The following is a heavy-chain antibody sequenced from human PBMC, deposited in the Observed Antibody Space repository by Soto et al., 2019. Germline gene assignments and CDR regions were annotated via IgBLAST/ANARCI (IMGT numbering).Heavy chain of an antibody. CDR3: AKKGLGSLATYCTTGDCHYAFDV. Sequence: EVQLLESGGGLVRPGGSLRLSCAASGFTFYNYAMNWVRQAPGKGLEWVSTISGGGDGTYYADSVKGRFTISRDNSRNTVYLQMSGQSAEDTAVYYCAKKGLGSLATYCTTGDCHYAFDVWGQGTLVTVSS. J-gene: IGHJ3*01. CDR2: ISGGGDGT. V-gene: IGHV3-23*01. D-gene: IGHD2-8*01. CDR1: GFTFYNYA.